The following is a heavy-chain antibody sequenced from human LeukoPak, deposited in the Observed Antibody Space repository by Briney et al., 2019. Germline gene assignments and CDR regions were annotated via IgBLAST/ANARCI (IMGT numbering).Heavy chain of an antibody. D-gene: IGHD3-16*02. CDR2: IYTSGST. CDR1: GGSLSTYY. CDR3: AEADGWGSYRSNWFDP. Sequence: PSETLSLTCTVSGGSLSTYYWSWIRQPAGKGLEWIGRIYTSGSTNYNPSLKTRVTMSVDTSKNQFSLKLSSVTAADTAVYYCAEADGWGSYRSNWFDPWGQGTLVTVSS. V-gene: IGHV4-4*07. J-gene: IGHJ5*02.